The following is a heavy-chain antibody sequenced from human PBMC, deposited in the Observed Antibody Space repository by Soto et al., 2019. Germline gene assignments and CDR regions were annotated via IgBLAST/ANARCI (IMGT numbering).Heavy chain of an antibody. D-gene: IGHD4-4*01. V-gene: IGHV3-20*01. CDR3: ARGTPPTVTTSYYYYYYMDV. CDR2: INWNGGST. J-gene: IGHJ6*03. CDR1: GFTFDDYG. Sequence: GGSLRLSCAASGFTFDDYGMSWVRQAPGKGLEWVSGINWNGGSTGYADSVKGRFTISRDNAKNSLYLQMNSLRAEDTALYHCARGTPPTVTTSYYYYYYMDVWGKGTTVTVSS.